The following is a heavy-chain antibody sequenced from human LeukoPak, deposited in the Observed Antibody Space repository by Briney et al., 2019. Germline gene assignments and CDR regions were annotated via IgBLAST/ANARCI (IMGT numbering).Heavy chain of an antibody. Sequence: QPGGSLRLSCAASGFTFSSYWMHWVRHAPGKGLVWISRINSDGSSTSYADSVKGRFTISRDNSKNTLFLQMNSLRAEDTAVYYCAKRDSSGSYEGDYWGQGTLVTVSS. CDR3: AKRDSSGSYEGDY. D-gene: IGHD1-26*01. J-gene: IGHJ4*02. CDR1: GFTFSSYW. CDR2: INSDGSST. V-gene: IGHV3-74*01.